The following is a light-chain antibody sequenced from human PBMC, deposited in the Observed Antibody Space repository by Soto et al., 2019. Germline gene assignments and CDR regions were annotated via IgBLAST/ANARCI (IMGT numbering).Light chain of an antibody. Sequence: QSALSQPASVSGSPGQSITISCTGTSGDIGNYNYVSWYQHYPGKAPRLLIYEVYNRPSGVSNRFSGSKSGDTASLTISGLQAEDEGDYYCTSYRSSSSTYVFGTGTKSPS. CDR1: SGDIGNYNY. CDR2: EVY. CDR3: TSYRSSSSTYV. J-gene: IGLJ1*01. V-gene: IGLV2-14*01.